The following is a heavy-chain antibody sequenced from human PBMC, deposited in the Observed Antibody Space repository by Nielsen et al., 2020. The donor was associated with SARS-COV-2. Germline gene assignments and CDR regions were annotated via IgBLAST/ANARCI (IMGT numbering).Heavy chain of an antibody. D-gene: IGHD1-1*01. CDR3: ARARHPKTGTDHYYYYMDV. CDR1: GGSISSYY. CDR2: IYYSGST. V-gene: IGHV4-59*12. Sequence: SETLSLTCTVSGGSISSYYWSWIRQPPGKGLEWIGYIYYSGSTNYNPSLKSRVTISVDTSKNQFSLKLSSVTAADTAVYYCARARHPKTGTDHYYYYMDVWGKGTTVTV. J-gene: IGHJ6*03.